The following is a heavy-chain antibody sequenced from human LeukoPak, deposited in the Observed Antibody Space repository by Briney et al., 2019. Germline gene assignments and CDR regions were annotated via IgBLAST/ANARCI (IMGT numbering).Heavy chain of an antibody. Sequence: GGSLRLSCAASGFTFSSYWMSWVRQAPGKGLEWVANIKQDGSEKYYVDSVKGRFTISRDNAKNSLYPQMNSLRAEDTVVYYCARVGYYDSSGYDYWGQGTLVTVSS. CDR3: ARVGYYDSSGYDY. V-gene: IGHV3-7*01. CDR1: GFTFSSYW. CDR2: IKQDGSEK. J-gene: IGHJ4*02. D-gene: IGHD3-22*01.